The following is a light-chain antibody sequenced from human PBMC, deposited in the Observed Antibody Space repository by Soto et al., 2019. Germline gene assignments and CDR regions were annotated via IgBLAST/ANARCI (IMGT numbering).Light chain of an antibody. CDR1: QXIHGH. CDR2: GAS. Sequence: DIQMTQSPSSVSASVGDRVTITCRADQXIHGHLTWYQQKAGKAPQLLISGASTLATGVPSRFSGTSSGTDFTLTVSSLQPEDFAXYYCXQGDNFPFTFGPGTRVDVK. CDR3: XQGDNFPFT. J-gene: IGKJ3*01. V-gene: IGKV1-12*01.